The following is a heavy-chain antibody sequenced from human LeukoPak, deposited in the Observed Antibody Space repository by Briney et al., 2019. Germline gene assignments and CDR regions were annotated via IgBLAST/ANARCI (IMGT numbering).Heavy chain of an antibody. CDR1: GYTFTGYY. Sequence: ASVKVSCKASGYTFTGYYMHWVRQAPGQGLEWMGWINPNSGGTNYAQKFQGRVTITADKSTSTAYMELSSLRSEDTAVYYCARAPPSGVDYWGQGTLVTVSS. CDR2: INPNSGGT. CDR3: ARAPPSGVDY. V-gene: IGHV1-2*02. J-gene: IGHJ4*02. D-gene: IGHD3-10*01.